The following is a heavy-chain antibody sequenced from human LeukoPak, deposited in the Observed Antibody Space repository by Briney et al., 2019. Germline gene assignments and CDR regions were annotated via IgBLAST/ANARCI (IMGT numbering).Heavy chain of an antibody. CDR2: INHSGST. V-gene: IGHV4-34*01. J-gene: IGHJ6*03. CDR1: GGSFSGYY. Sequence: PSETLSLTCAVYGGSFSGYYWSWIRQPPGKGLEWIGEINHSGSTHYNPSLKSRVTISVDTSKNQFSLKLSSLTAADTAVYYCARVRPIKQQLPGGMDVWGKGTTVTVSS. CDR3: ARVRPIKQQLPGGMDV. D-gene: IGHD3-16*01.